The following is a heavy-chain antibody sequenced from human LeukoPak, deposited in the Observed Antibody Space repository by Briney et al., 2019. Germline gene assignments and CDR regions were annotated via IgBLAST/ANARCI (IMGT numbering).Heavy chain of an antibody. D-gene: IGHD4-23*01. CDR2: ISGSGGST. Sequence: GGSLRLSCAASGFTFSSYAMSWVRQAPGKGLDWVSAISGSGGSTYYADSVKGRFTISRDKSKNTLYLPMNSLRAEDTAVYYCAKDSDYGGNPTYFDYWGQGTLVTVSS. CDR3: AKDSDYGGNPTYFDY. CDR1: GFTFSSYA. V-gene: IGHV3-23*01. J-gene: IGHJ4*02.